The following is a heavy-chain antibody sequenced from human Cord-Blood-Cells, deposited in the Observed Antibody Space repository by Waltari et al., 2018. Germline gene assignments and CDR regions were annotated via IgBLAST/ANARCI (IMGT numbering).Heavy chain of an antibody. CDR1: GFTFSSYG. CDR3: ARDRFGTFFDY. CDR2: RWYDGSNK. V-gene: IGHV3-33*01. Sequence: QVQLVESGGGVVQPGRSLRLSCAASGFTFSSYGMHWVRQAPGKGLEWVAVRWYDGSNKYYADSVKGRFTSSRDNSKNTLYLQMNSLRAEDTAVYYCARDRFGTFFDYWGQGTLVTVAS. D-gene: IGHD3-16*01. J-gene: IGHJ4*02.